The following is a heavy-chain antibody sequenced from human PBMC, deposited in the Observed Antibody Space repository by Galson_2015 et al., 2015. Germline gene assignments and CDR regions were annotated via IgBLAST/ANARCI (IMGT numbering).Heavy chain of an antibody. D-gene: IGHD6-19*01. V-gene: IGHV3-48*03. CDR3: ARGRGGWYKGFDP. J-gene: IGHJ5*02. CDR2: IRGSGSAI. Sequence: SLRLSCAASGFTFSSYEMNWVRQAPGKGLEWVSYIRGSGSAIYYADSVKGRFTISRDNAKNSLYLQMHSLRAEDTAVYYCARGRGGWYKGFDPWGQGTPVTVSS. CDR1: GFTFSSYE.